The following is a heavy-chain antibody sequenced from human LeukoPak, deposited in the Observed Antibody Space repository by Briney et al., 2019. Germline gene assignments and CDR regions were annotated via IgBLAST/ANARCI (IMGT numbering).Heavy chain of an antibody. V-gene: IGHV4-4*07. Sequence: SETLSLTCTVSGGSISSYYWSWIRQPAGKGLEWIGRIYTSGSTNYNPSLKSRVTTSVDTSKNQFSLKLSSVTAADTAVYYCAREVRAYSSSWYVFDYWGQGTLVTVSS. CDR2: IYTSGST. CDR3: AREVRAYSSSWYVFDY. D-gene: IGHD6-13*01. J-gene: IGHJ4*02. CDR1: GGSISSYY.